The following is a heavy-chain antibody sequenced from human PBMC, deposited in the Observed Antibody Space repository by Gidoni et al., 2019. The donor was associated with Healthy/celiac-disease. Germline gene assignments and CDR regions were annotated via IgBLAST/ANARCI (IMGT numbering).Heavy chain of an antibody. J-gene: IGHJ4*02. V-gene: IGHV4-39*07. Sequence: QLQLQESGPGLVEPSETLSLTCTVSGGSISSSSYYWGWIRQPPGKGLEWIGSIYYSGSTYYNPSLKSRVTISVDTSKNQFSLKLSSVTAADTAVYYCARAIYPIIGSFDYWGQGTLVTVSS. CDR3: ARAIYPIIGSFDY. CDR1: GGSISSSSYY. CDR2: IYYSGST. D-gene: IGHD3-16*02.